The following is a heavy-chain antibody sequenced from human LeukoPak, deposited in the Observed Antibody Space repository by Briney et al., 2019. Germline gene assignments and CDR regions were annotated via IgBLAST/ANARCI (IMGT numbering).Heavy chain of an antibody. V-gene: IGHV4-39*07. Sequence: SETLSLTCTVSGNSISSGDNYWSWIRQPAGKGLEWIGSIYYSGSTYYNPSLKSRVTISVDTSKNQFSLKLSSVTAADTAVYYCAQVRYYYGSGSNYWGQGTLVTVSS. D-gene: IGHD3-10*01. J-gene: IGHJ4*02. CDR1: GNSISSGDNY. CDR2: IYYSGST. CDR3: AQVRYYYGSGSNY.